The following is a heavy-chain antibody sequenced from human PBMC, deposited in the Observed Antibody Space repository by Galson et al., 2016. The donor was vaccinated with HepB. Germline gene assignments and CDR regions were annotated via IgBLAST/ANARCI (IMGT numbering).Heavy chain of an antibody. D-gene: IGHD1-14*01. CDR3: ARDAGYGMDV. V-gene: IGHV3-11*04. CDR2: ISGRGRTI. CDR1: GFTFSDYY. Sequence: SLRLSCAASGFTFSDYYMSWVRQAPGKGLEWLSYISGRGRTIYYADSVKGRFTISRDNTNNSLHLRMTSLRVEDVGVYYCARDAGYGMDVWGQGTAVIVSS. J-gene: IGHJ6*02.